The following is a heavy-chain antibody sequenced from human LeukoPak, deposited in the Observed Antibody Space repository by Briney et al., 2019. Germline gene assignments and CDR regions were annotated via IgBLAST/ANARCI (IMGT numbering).Heavy chain of an antibody. V-gene: IGHV3-48*02. Sequence: GGSLRLSCAASGFTFSSYSMNWVRRAPGKGLEWVSYMSSSSTSIYHADSVKGRFTISRDDAKNTLDLQMNRLRDEDTAVYYCAREGDSSGPSVGLDYWGQGTLVTVSS. CDR3: AREGDSSGPSVGLDY. D-gene: IGHD3-22*01. CDR2: MSSSSTSI. CDR1: GFTFSSYS. J-gene: IGHJ4*02.